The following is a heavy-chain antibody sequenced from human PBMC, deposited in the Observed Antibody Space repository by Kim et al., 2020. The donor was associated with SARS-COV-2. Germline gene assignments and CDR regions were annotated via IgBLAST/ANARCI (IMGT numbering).Heavy chain of an antibody. CDR2: TYYRSKWSN. CDR1: GDSVSSNSAV. J-gene: IGHJ4*02. V-gene: IGHV6-1*01. D-gene: IGHD6-13*01. CDR3: ARERVAAAGRVFDY. Sequence: SQTLSLTCAISGDSVSSNSAVWNWIRQSPSRGLEWLGRTYYRSKWSNDSAVSVKSRITINPDTSKNQFSLQLNSVTPEDTAVYYCARERVAAAGRVFDYWGQRTLVTVSS.